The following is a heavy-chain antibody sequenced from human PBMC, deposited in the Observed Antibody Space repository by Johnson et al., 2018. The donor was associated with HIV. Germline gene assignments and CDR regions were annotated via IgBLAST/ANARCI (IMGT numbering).Heavy chain of an antibody. J-gene: IGHJ3*02. CDR3: ARPNRPQYRSTFDI. V-gene: IGHV3-74*02. CDR2: INSDGSST. CDR1: GFTFSSYW. Sequence: VQLVESGGGLVQPGGSLRLSCAASGFTFSSYWMHWVRQAPGKGLVWVSRINSDGSSTNYADSVKGRFTISRDNAKNSLYLQMSSLRAEDTAIYYCARPNRPQYRSTFDIWGQGTKVTVSS. D-gene: IGHD6-13*01.